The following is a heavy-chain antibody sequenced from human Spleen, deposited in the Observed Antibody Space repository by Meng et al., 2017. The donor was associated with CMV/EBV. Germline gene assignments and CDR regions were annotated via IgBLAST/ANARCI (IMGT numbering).Heavy chain of an antibody. CDR2: IYSGGST. J-gene: IGHJ5*02. D-gene: IGHD3-16*01. CDR3: ARDQGGNWFDP. Sequence: GESLKISCAASGFTFSTYGMSWVRQAPGKGLEWVSVIYSGGSTYYADSVQGRFSISRDNSKNTLYLQMNSLRAEDTAVYYCARDQGGNWFDPWGQGTLVTVSS. CDR1: GFTFSTYG. V-gene: IGHV3-53*01.